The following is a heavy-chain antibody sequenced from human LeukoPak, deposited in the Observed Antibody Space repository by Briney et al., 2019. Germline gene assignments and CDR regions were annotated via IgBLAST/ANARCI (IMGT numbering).Heavy chain of an antibody. CDR2: INPNSGGT. J-gene: IGHJ4*02. CDR3: ARELILWFGEGMGY. CDR1: GYTFTSYY. V-gene: IGHV1-2*02. D-gene: IGHD3-10*01. Sequence: GASVKVSCKASGYTFTSYYMHWVRQAPGQGLEWMGWINPNSGGTNYAQKFQGRVTMTRDTSISTAYMELSRLRSDDTAVYYCARELILWFGEGMGYWGQGTLVTVSS.